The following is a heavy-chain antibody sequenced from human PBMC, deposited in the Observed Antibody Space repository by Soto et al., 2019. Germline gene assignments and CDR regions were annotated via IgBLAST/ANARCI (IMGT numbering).Heavy chain of an antibody. V-gene: IGHV4-34*01. Sequence: LSLTCAVHGGFSSDHLWSWILQSPGKGLEWIGDISHSGSAAYNPSLKGRVSMSADASKNQFSLNLTSVTAADTAVYYCARGNRDTTHFYSSGSLHYMDVWDKGTTVTVS. CDR3: ARGNRDTTHFYSSGSLHYMDV. CDR2: ISHSGSA. CDR1: GGFSSDHL. J-gene: IGHJ6*03. D-gene: IGHD3-10*01.